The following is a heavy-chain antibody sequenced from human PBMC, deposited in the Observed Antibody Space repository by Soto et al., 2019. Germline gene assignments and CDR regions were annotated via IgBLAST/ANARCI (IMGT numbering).Heavy chain of an antibody. Sequence: SETLSLTCAVYGGAFSGCYWSWIRQPPGKGLEWIGEINHSGSTNYNPSLKSRVTISVDTSKNQFSLKLSSVTAADTAVYYCARLRRIAEAINWFDPWGQGTLVTVSS. CDR1: GGAFSGCY. D-gene: IGHD6-13*01. V-gene: IGHV4-34*01. J-gene: IGHJ5*02. CDR2: INHSGST. CDR3: ARLRRIAEAINWFDP.